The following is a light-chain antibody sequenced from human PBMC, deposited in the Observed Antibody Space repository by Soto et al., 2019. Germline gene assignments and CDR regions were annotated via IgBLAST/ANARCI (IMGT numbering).Light chain of an antibody. J-gene: IGLJ2*01. CDR3: GTWDSSLSAEI. CDR1: TSYIGNNY. V-gene: IGLV1-51*01. Sequence: QSVLTQPPSVSAAPGQMVTISCYVSTSYIGNNYVSWYRQVPGTAPKLLIYDNNKRPSGVPDRISGSKSGTSATLGITGLQTGDEADYYCGTWDSSLSAEIFGGGTKLTVL. CDR2: DNN.